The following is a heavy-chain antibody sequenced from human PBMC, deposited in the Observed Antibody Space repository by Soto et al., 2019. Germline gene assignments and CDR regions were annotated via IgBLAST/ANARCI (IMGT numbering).Heavy chain of an antibody. D-gene: IGHD6-13*01. Sequence: QVQLVQSGAEVKKPGSSVKVSCKASGGTFSSYAISWVRQAPGQGLEWMGGIIPIFGTANYAQKFQGRVTITADESTSTADMELSSLRSEDTAVYYCARVVAAAEYNWFDPWGQGTLVTVSS. CDR3: ARVVAAAEYNWFDP. J-gene: IGHJ5*02. CDR1: GGTFSSYA. V-gene: IGHV1-69*01. CDR2: IIPIFGTA.